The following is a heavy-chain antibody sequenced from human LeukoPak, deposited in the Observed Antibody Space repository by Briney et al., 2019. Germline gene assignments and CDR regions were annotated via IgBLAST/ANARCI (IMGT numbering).Heavy chain of an antibody. Sequence: GRSLRLSCAASGFTFTRFAMYWVRQAPGKGLEWVALISYDGSNKYYADSVKGRFTISRDNSKNTVYLQMNSTRAEDTAVYYCPGVGGDVLSGHRTGYYYAMDVWGQGTTVTVSS. V-gene: IGHV3-30*04. CDR2: ISYDGSNK. J-gene: IGHJ6*02. D-gene: IGHD3-3*01. CDR1: GFTFTRFA. CDR3: PGVGGDVLSGHRTGYYYAMDV.